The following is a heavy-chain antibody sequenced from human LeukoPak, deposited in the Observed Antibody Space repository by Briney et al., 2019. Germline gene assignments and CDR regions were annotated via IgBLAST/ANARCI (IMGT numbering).Heavy chain of an antibody. CDR2: IFPADSDT. D-gene: IGHD6-6*01. V-gene: IGHV5-51*01. J-gene: IGHJ4*02. CDR3: ARQGVGSSSWGY. CDR1: GYIFTNSW. Sequence: GESLKISCKTSGYIFTNSWIGWVRQEPGKGLEWMGIIFPADSDTRYSPSFQGQVTISADKSITTAYLQWRSLEASDTAMYYCARQGVGSSSWGYWGQGTLVTVSS.